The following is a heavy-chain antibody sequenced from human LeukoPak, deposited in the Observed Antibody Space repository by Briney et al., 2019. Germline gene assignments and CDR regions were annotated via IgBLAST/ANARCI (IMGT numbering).Heavy chain of an antibody. D-gene: IGHD6-13*01. V-gene: IGHV3-21*01. Sequence: GGSLKLSCAASGFTFSSYSMNWVRQAPGKGLEWVSSISSSSSYIYYADSVKGRFTISRDNAKNSLYLQMNSLRAEDTAVYYCARDLDSRFDYWGQGTLVTVSS. CDR1: GFTFSSYS. J-gene: IGHJ4*02. CDR3: ARDLDSRFDY. CDR2: ISSSSSYI.